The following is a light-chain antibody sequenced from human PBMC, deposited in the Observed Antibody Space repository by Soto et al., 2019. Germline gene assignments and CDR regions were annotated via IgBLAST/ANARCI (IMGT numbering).Light chain of an antibody. CDR3: QQFSTYPIT. CDR2: DAS. Sequence: AIQLTQSPSSLSASVGDRVTITCRASQGIASALAWYQQKPGKAPKLLIHDASSLQTRVPSKYSGSGSGTDFTFTISSLQPEDFATYFCQQFSTYPITFGQGTRLEIK. J-gene: IGKJ5*01. CDR1: QGIASA. V-gene: IGKV1-13*02.